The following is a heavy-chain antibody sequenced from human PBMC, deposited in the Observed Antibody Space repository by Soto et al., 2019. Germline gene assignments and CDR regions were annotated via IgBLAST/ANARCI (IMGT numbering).Heavy chain of an antibody. D-gene: IGHD6-19*01. CDR3: ARRLGTHNAFDI. CDR1: GDSVSSNSAS. CDR2: TYYRSKWNT. Sequence: PSQTLSLTCAISGDSVSSNSASWNWIRQSPSRGLEWLGRTYYRSKWNTDYAVSVKSRVIFNPDTSKNQFSLQLNSVTPEDTAVYYCARRLGTHNAFDIWRQGTLVTGSS. J-gene: IGHJ3*02. V-gene: IGHV6-1*01.